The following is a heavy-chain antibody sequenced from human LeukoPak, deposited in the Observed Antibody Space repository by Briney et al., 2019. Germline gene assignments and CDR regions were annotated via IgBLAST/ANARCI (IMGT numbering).Heavy chain of an antibody. CDR1: GYTFTGYY. J-gene: IGHJ4*02. CDR2: INPNSGGT. D-gene: IGHD3-22*01. V-gene: IGHV1-2*02. Sequence: ASVEVSCEASGYTFTGYYMHWVRQAPGQGLEWMGWINPNSGGTNYAQKFQGRVTMTRDTSISTAYMELSRLRSDDTAVYYCARVTGIRRGYGLDYWGQGTLVTVSS. CDR3: ARVTGIRRGYGLDY.